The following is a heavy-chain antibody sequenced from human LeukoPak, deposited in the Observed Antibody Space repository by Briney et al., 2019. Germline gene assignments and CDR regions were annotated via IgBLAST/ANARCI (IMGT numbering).Heavy chain of an antibody. J-gene: IGHJ4*02. CDR2: ISAYNGNT. V-gene: IGHV1-18*01. CDR1: GYTFTTYG. CDR3: ARALAAGGFYDN. Sequence: ASVKVSCKASGYTFTTYGISWVRQAPGQGLEWMGWISAYNGNTNYAQKLQVRVTMTTDTSTSTAYMELRSLGSDDTAVYYCARALAAGGFYDNWGQGTLVTVSS. D-gene: IGHD6-13*01.